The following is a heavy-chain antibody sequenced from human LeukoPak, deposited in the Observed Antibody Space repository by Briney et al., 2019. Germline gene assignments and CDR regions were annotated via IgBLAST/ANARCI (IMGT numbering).Heavy chain of an antibody. Sequence: GGSLRLSCAASGFTVSSNYMSWVRQAPGKGLEWVSVIYSGGSTYYADSVKGRFTISRDNSKNTLYLQMNSLRAEDTAVYYCARGHGSGSGWVYYYYYYGMDVWGQGTTVTVSS. J-gene: IGHJ6*02. D-gene: IGHD3-10*01. CDR2: IYSGGST. CDR3: ARGHGSGSGWVYYYYYYGMDV. CDR1: GFTVSSNY. V-gene: IGHV3-66*01.